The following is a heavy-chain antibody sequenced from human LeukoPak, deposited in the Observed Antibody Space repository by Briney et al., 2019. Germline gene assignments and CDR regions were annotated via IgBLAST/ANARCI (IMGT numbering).Heavy chain of an antibody. CDR2: IYYSGST. J-gene: IGHJ4*02. CDR1: GGSISSGGYY. D-gene: IGHD5-24*01. CDR3: ARVERWLQPFDY. Sequence: SQTLSLTCTVSGGSISSGGYYWSWIRQHPGKGLEWIGYIYYSGSTYYNPSLKSRVTISVDTSKNQFSLKLSSVTAADTAVYYCARVERWLQPFDYWGQGTLVTVSS. V-gene: IGHV4-31*03.